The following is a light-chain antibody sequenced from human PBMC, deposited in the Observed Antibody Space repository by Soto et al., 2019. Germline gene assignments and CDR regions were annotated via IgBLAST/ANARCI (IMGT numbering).Light chain of an antibody. CDR3: QHYNTRSIA. Sequence: DIQMIQSPATLSASVGDRITITCRASENIFKYVAWYQQTSGSAPNLLIYAASDLESGDPSRFSGSGSGTAFSLTIDNLQPNDSATYYCQHYNTRSIAFGGGTKVDVK. CDR2: AAS. CDR1: ENIFKY. V-gene: IGKV1-5*01. J-gene: IGKJ4*01.